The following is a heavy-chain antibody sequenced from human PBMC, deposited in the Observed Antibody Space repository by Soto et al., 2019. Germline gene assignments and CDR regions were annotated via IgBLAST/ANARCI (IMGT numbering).Heavy chain of an antibody. J-gene: IGHJ4*02. CDR3: AKDPPYLPWIPAFFDY. V-gene: IGHV3-64*01. Sequence: GGSLRLSCAASGFTLSGYAMDWVRQAPGKGLEYVSGISSNGVGTYYANSVQGRFTISRDNSKNTLYLQMNSLRPEDMAVYYCAKDPPYLPWIPAFFDYWGQGTLVTVSS. D-gene: IGHD5-12*01. CDR1: GFTLSGYA. CDR2: ISSNGVGT.